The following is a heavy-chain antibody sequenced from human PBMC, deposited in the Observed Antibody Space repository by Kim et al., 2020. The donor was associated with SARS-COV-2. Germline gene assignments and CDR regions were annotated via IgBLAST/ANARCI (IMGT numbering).Heavy chain of an antibody. CDR2: ISSSSYI. CDR3: AGSGDSSGYYPSQFDY. D-gene: IGHD3-22*01. Sequence: GGSLRLSCAASGFTFSSYSMNWVRQAPGKGLECVSSISSSSYIYYADSVKGRFTISRDNAKNLLYLQMNSLRAEDTAVYYCAGSGDSSGYYPSQFDYWGQGTLVTVSS. CDR1: GFTFSSYS. V-gene: IGHV3-21*01. J-gene: IGHJ4*02.